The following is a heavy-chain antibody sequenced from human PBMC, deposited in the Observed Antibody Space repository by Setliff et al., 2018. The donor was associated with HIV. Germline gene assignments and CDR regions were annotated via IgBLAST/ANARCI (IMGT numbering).Heavy chain of an antibody. Sequence: GGSLRLSCVASEFTFSSYAMNWVRQAPGKGLEWVSTISGSGGTKYYADSVKGRFTISRDNSKNTLYLRMDSLRAEDTAVYYCTKTMYSSRWSGFDYWGQGTPVTVSS. D-gene: IGHD6-13*01. CDR1: EFTFSSYA. CDR2: ISGSGGTK. CDR3: TKTMYSSRWSGFDY. V-gene: IGHV3-23*01. J-gene: IGHJ4*02.